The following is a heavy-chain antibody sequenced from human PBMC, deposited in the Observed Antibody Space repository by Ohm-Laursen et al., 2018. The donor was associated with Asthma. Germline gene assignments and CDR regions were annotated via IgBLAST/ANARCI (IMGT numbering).Heavy chain of an antibody. CDR3: ARIGPEWELPGREYSLHH. CDR1: GVAFTDSW. D-gene: IGHD1-26*01. CDR2: INPLGYEK. Sequence: SLRLSCSASGVAFTDSWMSWVRQLPGGSLEWVAKINPLGYEKYYMDSVRGRFTVSRDNAKNSLYLQMDGLRVDDTALYYCARIGPEWELPGREYSLHHWGEGTLVTVSS. J-gene: IGHJ1*01. V-gene: IGHV3-7*01.